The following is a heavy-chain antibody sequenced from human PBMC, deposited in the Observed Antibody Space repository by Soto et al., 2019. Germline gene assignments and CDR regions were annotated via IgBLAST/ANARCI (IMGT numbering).Heavy chain of an antibody. J-gene: IGHJ4*02. Sequence: QVQLVQSGAEEKKPGASVKVSCKASGYTFTNYAMHWVRQAPGHRLEWMGWINAGNGNTKYSQKFQGRVTITRDTAASTAYMELSSLRSEATAVYYCARSSGYYLTDDYWGQGTLVTVSS. CDR3: ARSSGYYLTDDY. V-gene: IGHV1-3*05. CDR1: GYTFTNYA. CDR2: INAGNGNT. D-gene: IGHD3-22*01.